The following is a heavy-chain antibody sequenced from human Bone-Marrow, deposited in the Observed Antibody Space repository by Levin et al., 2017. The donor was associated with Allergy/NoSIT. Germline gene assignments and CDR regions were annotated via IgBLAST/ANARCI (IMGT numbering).Heavy chain of an antibody. CDR1: EFTFDTYG. D-gene: IGHD3-10*01. Sequence: GGSLRLSCAASEFTFDTYGMNWVHQAPGKGLEWVSYISGSGSTIYYADSVKGRFTISRDNAKKSLYLQMNSLRAEDTAVYFCARVPDPLLDLWFGELYGYDYWGQGTLVTVSS. V-gene: IGHV3-48*01. CDR3: ARVPDPLLDLWFGELYGYDY. CDR2: ISGSGSTI. J-gene: IGHJ4*02.